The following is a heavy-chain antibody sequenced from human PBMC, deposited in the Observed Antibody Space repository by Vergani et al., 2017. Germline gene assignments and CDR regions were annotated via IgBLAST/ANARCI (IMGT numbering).Heavy chain of an antibody. V-gene: IGHV4-59*01. J-gene: IGHJ4*02. CDR2: IYYSGST. CDR1: GGSISSYY. CDR3: ASFPMTTVTSELVG. Sequence: QVQLQESGPGLVKPSETLSLTCTVSGGSISSYYWSWIRQPPGKGLEWIGYIYYSGSTNYNPSLKSRVTISVDTSKNQFSLKLSSVTAAATAVYYCASFPMTTVTSELVGWGQGTLVTVSS. D-gene: IGHD4-17*01.